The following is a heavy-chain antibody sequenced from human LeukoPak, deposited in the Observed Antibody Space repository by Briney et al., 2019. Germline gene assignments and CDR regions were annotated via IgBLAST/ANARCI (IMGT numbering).Heavy chain of an antibody. Sequence: ASVKVSCKASGYTFANYAMHWVRQAPGQSLEWMGWISAYNGNTNYAQKLQGRVTMTTDTSTSTAYMELRSLRSDDTAVYYCARALDYYDSSGYYQHFDYWGQGTLVTVSS. J-gene: IGHJ4*02. V-gene: IGHV1-18*01. D-gene: IGHD3-22*01. CDR3: ARALDYYDSSGYYQHFDY. CDR1: GYTFANYA. CDR2: ISAYNGNT.